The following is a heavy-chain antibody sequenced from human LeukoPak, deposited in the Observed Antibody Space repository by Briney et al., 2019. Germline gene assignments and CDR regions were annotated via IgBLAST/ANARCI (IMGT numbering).Heavy chain of an antibody. Sequence: GGSLRLSCTASGFPFIEYSMNWVRQVPGKGLEWSSYIGIDSGNTKYADSVRGRFTISADKAKNSLYLQMNSLRVEDTAVYYCARDHNYAFDNWGQGTLVSVAS. CDR2: IGIDSGNT. CDR3: ARDHNYAFDN. J-gene: IGHJ4*02. V-gene: IGHV3-48*01. D-gene: IGHD5-18*01. CDR1: GFPFIEYS.